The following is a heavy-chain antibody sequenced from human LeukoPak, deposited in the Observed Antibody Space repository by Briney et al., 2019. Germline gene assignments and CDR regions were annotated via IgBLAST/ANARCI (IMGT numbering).Heavy chain of an antibody. V-gene: IGHV4-34*01. D-gene: IGHD2-21*01. Sequence: PSETLSLTCAVYGGSFSDYYWNWIRQSPGKGLEWIGEINHSGSTNYNPSLKSRVTISVDTSQNQFSLKLSSVTAADTAVYYCARVVIPYAFDIWGQGTMVTVSS. CDR1: GGSFSDYY. J-gene: IGHJ3*02. CDR2: INHSGST. CDR3: ARVVIPYAFDI.